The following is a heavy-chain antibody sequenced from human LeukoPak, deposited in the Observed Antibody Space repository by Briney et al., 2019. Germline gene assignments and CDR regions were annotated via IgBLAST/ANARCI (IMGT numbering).Heavy chain of an antibody. J-gene: IGHJ4*02. D-gene: IGHD6-13*01. CDR2: IYYSGST. V-gene: IGHV4-59*01. CDR3: ARSRGYFDY. CDR1: GGSISTYY. Sequence: SETLSLTCTVSGGSISTYYWSWIRQPPGKGLEWIGYIYYSGSTNYNPSLKSRVTISVDTFKNQFSLKLTSVTAADTALYYCARSRGYFDYWGQGTLVTVSS.